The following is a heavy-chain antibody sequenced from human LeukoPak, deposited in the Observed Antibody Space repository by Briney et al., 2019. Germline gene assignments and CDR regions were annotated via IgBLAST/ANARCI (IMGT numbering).Heavy chain of an antibody. Sequence: QPGGSLRLSCAASGFTFSSYDMHWVRHATGKGLEWVSAIGTAGDTYYPGSVKGRFTISRDNAKNSLYLQMNSLRAEDTAVYYCAELGITMIGGVWGKGTTVTISS. D-gene: IGHD3-10*02. CDR2: IGTAGDT. V-gene: IGHV3-13*01. CDR3: AELGITMIGGV. J-gene: IGHJ6*04. CDR1: GFTFSSYD.